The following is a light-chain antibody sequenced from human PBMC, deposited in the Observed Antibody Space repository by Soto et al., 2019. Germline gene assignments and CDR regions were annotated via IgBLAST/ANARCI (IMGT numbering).Light chain of an antibody. Sequence: QSVLTQPPSVSGAPGQRVTISCTGSSSNIGAGYDVHWYLQLPGTAPKLLIYGNTNRPSGVPDRFSGSKSGSSASLAITGLQAEDEADYYCQSHDSSLHASVFGTGT. CDR1: SSNIGAGYD. CDR3: QSHDSSLHASV. J-gene: IGLJ1*01. V-gene: IGLV1-40*01. CDR2: GNT.